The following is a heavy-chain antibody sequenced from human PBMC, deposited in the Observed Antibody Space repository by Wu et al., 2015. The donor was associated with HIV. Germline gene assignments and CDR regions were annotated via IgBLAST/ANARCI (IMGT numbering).Heavy chain of an antibody. J-gene: IGHJ4*02. D-gene: IGHD6-19*01. CDR2: INPKSGGT. Sequence: QVQLIQSGTEVKKPGASVKVSCRASGYTFTGYFIHWVRQAPGQGLEWMGWINPKSGGTNYAQKFQGRVTMTRDTSISTTYMELSSLRSEDTAVYYCARQRAYTSGWYIFDYWGQGTPVTVFS. CDR3: ARQRAYTSGWYIFDY. CDR1: GYTFTGYF. V-gene: IGHV1-2*02.